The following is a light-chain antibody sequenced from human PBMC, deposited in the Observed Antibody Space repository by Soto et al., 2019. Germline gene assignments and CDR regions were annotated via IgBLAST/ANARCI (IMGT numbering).Light chain of an antibody. CDR2: YDS. Sequence: SYELTQPPSVSVAPGKTARITCGGNNIGSKSVHWYQQKPGQAPVLVIYYDSDRPSGIPERFSGSNSGHTATLTISRVEAGDDADYCCQMWDSSIIHLVFGGGTNLTVL. V-gene: IGLV3-21*04. CDR3: QMWDSSIIHLV. CDR1: NIGSKS. J-gene: IGLJ2*01.